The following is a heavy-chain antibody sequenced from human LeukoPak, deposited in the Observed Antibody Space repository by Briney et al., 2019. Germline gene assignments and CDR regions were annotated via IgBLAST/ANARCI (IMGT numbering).Heavy chain of an antibody. V-gene: IGHV1-2*02. D-gene: IGHD4-11*01. CDR1: GYTFTGYY. CDR2: INPNSGGT. CDR3: ARDFEYSNYVLWLDP. J-gene: IGHJ5*02. Sequence: ASVKVSCKASGYTFTGYYMHWVRQAPGQGLEWMGWINPNSGGTNYAQKFQGRVTMTRDTSISTAYMELSRLRSDDTAVYYCARDFEYSNYVLWLDPWGQGTLVTVSS.